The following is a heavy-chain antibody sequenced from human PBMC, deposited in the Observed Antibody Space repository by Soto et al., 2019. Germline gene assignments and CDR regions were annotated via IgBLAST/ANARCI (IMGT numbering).Heavy chain of an antibody. D-gene: IGHD6-19*01. CDR3: ATSGEWLVKFNAFDI. CDR1: GFTFSSYG. Sequence: QVQLVESGGGVVQPGRSLRLSCAASGFTFSSYGMHWVRQAPGKGLEWVAVISYDGSNKYYADSVKGRFTISRDNSKKTLYLQMNSLRAEDTAVYYCATSGEWLVKFNAFDIWGQGTMVTVSS. V-gene: IGHV3-30*03. J-gene: IGHJ3*02. CDR2: ISYDGSNK.